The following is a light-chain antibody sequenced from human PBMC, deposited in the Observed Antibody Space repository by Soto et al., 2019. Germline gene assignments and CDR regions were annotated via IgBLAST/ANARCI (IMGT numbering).Light chain of an antibody. V-gene: IGKV3-15*01. CDR2: GAS. CDR3: QQYNNWPFT. Sequence: EIVMTQSPATLSVSPGERATLSCRASQSVSSNLAWYQQKRGQAPRLLIYGASTRSTGIPARFSGSDSGTEFPLTISSLQSEDFGVYYCQQYNNWPFTFGPGTKVDIK. J-gene: IGKJ3*01. CDR1: QSVSSN.